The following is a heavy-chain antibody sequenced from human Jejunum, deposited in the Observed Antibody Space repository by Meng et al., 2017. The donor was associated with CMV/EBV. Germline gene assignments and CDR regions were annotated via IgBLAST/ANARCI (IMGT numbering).Heavy chain of an antibody. CDR3: ATAPGYYHTSPYDY. V-gene: IGHV3-15*01. CDR2: IKNKADGGTA. Sequence: FNFSNAWMNWIRQSPGKGLEWVGLIKNKADGGTADYTEALKGRFTISRDDSRNTVYLQMDSLKTDDTAVYYCATAPGYYHTSPYDYWGQGTLVTVSS. J-gene: IGHJ4*02. D-gene: IGHD3-22*01. CDR1: FNFSNAW.